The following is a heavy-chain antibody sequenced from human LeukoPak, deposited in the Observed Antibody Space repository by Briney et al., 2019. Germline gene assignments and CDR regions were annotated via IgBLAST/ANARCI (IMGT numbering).Heavy chain of an antibody. Sequence: GGSLRLSCEASGFTFSTCGIHWVRQAPGKGLEWVALMSSDGTNKYYADSVKGRFTISRDSSKDTLYLQMSSLRPEDTALYYCAKDHSGSGRAFESWGQGTLVSVS. J-gene: IGHJ4*02. CDR2: MSSDGTNK. CDR3: AKDHSGSGRAFES. D-gene: IGHD2-15*01. CDR1: GFTFSTCG. V-gene: IGHV3-30*04.